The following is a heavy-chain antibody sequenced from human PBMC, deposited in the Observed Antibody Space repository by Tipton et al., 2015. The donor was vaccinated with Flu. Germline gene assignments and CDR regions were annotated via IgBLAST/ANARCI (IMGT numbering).Heavy chain of an antibody. CDR2: IYYSGST. J-gene: IGHJ6*02. CDR3: ARVGYSSSWSRYYYYGMDV. V-gene: IGHV4-59*01. Sequence: TLSLTCTVSGGSISSYYWSWIRQPPGKGLEWIGYIYYSGSTNYNPSLKSRVTISVDTSKNQFSLKLSSVTAADTAVYYCARVGYSSSWSRYYYYGMDVWGQGTTVTVSS. CDR1: GGSISSYY. D-gene: IGHD6-13*01.